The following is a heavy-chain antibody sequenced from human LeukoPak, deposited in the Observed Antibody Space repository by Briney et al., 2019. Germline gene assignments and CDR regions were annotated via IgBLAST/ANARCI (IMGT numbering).Heavy chain of an antibody. CDR2: ISGNGRNT. CDR3: ARGRGVYGYWYFDL. J-gene: IGHJ2*01. CDR1: GFTFSSYV. V-gene: IGHV3-23*01. D-gene: IGHD2-15*01. Sequence: GGSLRLSCAASGFTFSSYVMSWVRQGPGEGLEWVSTISGNGRNTYYADSVKGRFTISRDNSKITVYLEMNSLRAEDTAVYYCARGRGVYGYWYFDLWGRGTLVTVSS.